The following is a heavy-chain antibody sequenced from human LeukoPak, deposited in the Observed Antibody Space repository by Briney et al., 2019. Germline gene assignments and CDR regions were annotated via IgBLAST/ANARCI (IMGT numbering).Heavy chain of an antibody. J-gene: IGHJ4*02. Sequence: ASVKVSCKVSGYTLTELSMHWVRQAPGKGLEWMGGFDPEDGETIYAQKFQGRVTMTEDTSTDTAYMELSSLRSEDTAVYYRATEAPNYYGSGSFDYWGQGTLVTVSS. CDR3: ATEAPNYYGSGSFDY. D-gene: IGHD3-10*01. CDR2: FDPEDGET. V-gene: IGHV1-24*01. CDR1: GYTLTELS.